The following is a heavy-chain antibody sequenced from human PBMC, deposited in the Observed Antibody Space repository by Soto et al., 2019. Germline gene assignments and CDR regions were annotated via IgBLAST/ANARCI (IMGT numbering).Heavy chain of an antibody. CDR3: VRGRTVRNYADDSSDYFYFFDY. V-gene: IGHV4-59*01. Sequence: PSETLSLTCTVSGDSISTFYWGWMRQSPGKELEWIGYVYYTGSTNYNPSLKSRVTISVDRSKNQFSLKLTSANAADTAVYYCVRGRTVRNYADDSSDYFYFFDYWGQGTQVTVS. J-gene: IGHJ4*02. CDR2: VYYTGST. CDR1: GDSISTFY. D-gene: IGHD3-22*01.